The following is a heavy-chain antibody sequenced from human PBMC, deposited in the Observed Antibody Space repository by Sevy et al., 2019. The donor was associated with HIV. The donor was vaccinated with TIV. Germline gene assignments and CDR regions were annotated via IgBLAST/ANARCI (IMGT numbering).Heavy chain of an antibody. CDR2: INPNSGGT. CDR1: GYTFTGYY. D-gene: IGHD3-22*01. J-gene: IGHJ5*02. CDR3: ARGLYYYDSSRESNWFDP. Sequence: ASVKVSCKASGYTFTGYYMHWVRQAPGQGLEWMGRINPNSGGTNYAQKFQGRVTMTRDTSISTAYMELSRLRSDDTAVYYCARGLYYYDSSRESNWFDPWGQGTLVTVSS. V-gene: IGHV1-2*06.